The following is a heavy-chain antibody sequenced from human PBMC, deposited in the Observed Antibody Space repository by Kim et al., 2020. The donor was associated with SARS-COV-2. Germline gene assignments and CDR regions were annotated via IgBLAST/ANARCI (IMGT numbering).Heavy chain of an antibody. CDR2: INHSGST. CDR1: GGSFSGYY. D-gene: IGHD3-10*01. Sequence: SETLSLTCAVYGGSFSGYYWSWIRQPPGKGLEWIGEINHSGSTNYNPSLKSRVTISVDTSKNQFSLKLSSVTAADTAVYYCARGYNTMVRGVISYYYYYGMDVWGQGTTVTVSS. J-gene: IGHJ6*02. V-gene: IGHV4-34*01. CDR3: ARGYNTMVRGVISYYYYYGMDV.